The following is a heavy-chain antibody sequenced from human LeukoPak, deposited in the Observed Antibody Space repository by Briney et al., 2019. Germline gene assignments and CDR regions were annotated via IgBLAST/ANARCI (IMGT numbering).Heavy chain of an antibody. CDR2: VYRSGST. D-gene: IGHD6-19*01. CDR3: ARRGTSGWAYYFDF. V-gene: IGHV4-39*01. Sequence: SETLSLTCDVSGDSISSSSNYWGWVRHLPGKGLEWMGSVYRSGSTYYNPSLKSRVTISVDTSKNQFTLNLTSVTAADTAVYHCARRGTSGWAYYFDFWGPGSLLTVSS. J-gene: IGHJ4*02. CDR1: GDSISSSSNY.